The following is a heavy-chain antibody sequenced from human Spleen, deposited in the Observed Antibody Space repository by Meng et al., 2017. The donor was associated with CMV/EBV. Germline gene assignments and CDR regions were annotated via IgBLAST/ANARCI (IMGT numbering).Heavy chain of an antibody. CDR3: APALADFWSGYYTFDI. V-gene: IGHV4-59*02. J-gene: IGHJ3*02. D-gene: IGHD3-3*01. CDR2: IYNTGTS. CDR1: GASVSSFY. Sequence: SETLSLTCTVSGASVSSFYWSWIRQPPGKGLEWIGYIYNTGTSNSNPSLNSRVTISLDTSKNQFSLKLRSVTAADTAVYYCAPALADFWSGYYTFDIWGQGTMVTVSS.